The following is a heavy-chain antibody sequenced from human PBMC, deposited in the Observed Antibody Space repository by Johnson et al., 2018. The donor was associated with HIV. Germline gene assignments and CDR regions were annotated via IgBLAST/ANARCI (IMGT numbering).Heavy chain of an antibody. D-gene: IGHD4-23*01. CDR1: GFSVSASY. Sequence: EVQLVESGGGLVQPGGSMRLSCAASGFSVSASYMSWLRQAPGKALEWVSVIYRGVATYYAASVQGRFTMSRDNSKNTLYLQMESLRADDTALYYCARDKDYGGNHDAFDIWGQGTMVTVSS. J-gene: IGHJ3*02. CDR3: ARDKDYGGNHDAFDI. V-gene: IGHV3-66*01. CDR2: IYRGVAT.